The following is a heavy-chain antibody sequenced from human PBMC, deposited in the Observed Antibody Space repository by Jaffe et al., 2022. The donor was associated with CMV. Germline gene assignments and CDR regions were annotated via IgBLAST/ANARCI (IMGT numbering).Heavy chain of an antibody. J-gene: IGHJ2*01. V-gene: IGHV4-39*01. Sequence: QVHLQESGPGLVKPSETLSLTCTVSGGSISTTSYYWGWIRQPPGKGLEWIGSVYYTGSTYYDPSLKSRVTISVDTSMNQFALKLRSVTAADTAVYYCARRAGLGYWYFDLWGRGTLVTVSS. CDR2: VYYTGST. CDR1: GGSISTTSYY. CDR3: ARRAGLGYWYFDL.